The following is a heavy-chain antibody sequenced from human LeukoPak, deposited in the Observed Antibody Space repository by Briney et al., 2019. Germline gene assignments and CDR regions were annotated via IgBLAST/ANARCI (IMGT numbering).Heavy chain of an antibody. CDR2: IFPGGST. Sequence: ASEALSLTYAVSRGSIFSSNWWSWVRQPPGKGLEWIGQIFPGGSTTYSPSLKSRVTISVDTSKNQFSLNLSSVTAADTAVYYCARGVREKNRGFLLYYYYYYMDVWGKGTTVAISS. D-gene: IGHD3-10*01. V-gene: IGHV4-4*02. CDR1: RGSIFSSNW. J-gene: IGHJ6*03. CDR3: ARGVREKNRGFLLYYYYYYMDV.